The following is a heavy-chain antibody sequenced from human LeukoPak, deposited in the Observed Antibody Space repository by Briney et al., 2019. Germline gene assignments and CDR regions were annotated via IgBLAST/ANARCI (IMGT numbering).Heavy chain of an antibody. Sequence: SETLSLTRTVSGGSISGNYWTWTRQPPGKGLEWIGQIHYRGKADYNPSLRSRIIISVDTSKNQMFLRLSSVTAADTAVYYCARFGIDYDMDVWGQGTKVTVSS. J-gene: IGHJ6*02. V-gene: IGHV4-59*01. CDR2: IHYRGKA. CDR3: ARFGIDYDMDV. D-gene: IGHD3-16*01. CDR1: GGSISGNY.